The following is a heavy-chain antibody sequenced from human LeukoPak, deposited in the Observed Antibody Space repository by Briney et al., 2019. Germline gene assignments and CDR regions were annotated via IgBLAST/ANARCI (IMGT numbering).Heavy chain of an antibody. CDR3: ARGRYFDWLLYDY. D-gene: IGHD3-9*01. J-gene: IGHJ4*02. CDR2: INPKSGGT. Sequence: GASVKVSCKASGYTFTDYYMHWVRQAPGQGGEGMGWINPKSGGTNYAQTFQGRVTITRDTSISTAYMELSRLRSDHTPVYYCARGRYFDWLLYDYWGQGTLVTVSS. V-gene: IGHV1-2*02. CDR1: GYTFTDYY.